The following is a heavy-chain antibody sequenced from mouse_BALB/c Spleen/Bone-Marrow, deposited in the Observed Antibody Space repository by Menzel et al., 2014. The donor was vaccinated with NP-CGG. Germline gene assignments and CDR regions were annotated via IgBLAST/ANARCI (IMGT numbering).Heavy chain of an antibody. CDR3: ARSRNYRYDGDYAMDY. CDR1: GYAFSNYG. J-gene: IGHJ4*01. CDR2: IYPGDGET. D-gene: IGHD2-14*01. V-gene: IGHV1-80*01. Sequence: QVQLQQSGAELVRPGSSVKISCKASGYAFSNYGMNWVKQRPGQGLEWIGQIYPGDGETNYNGEFEGRVTLTSDKSSSTAYMELSSLTSEDSAVYYCARSRNYRYDGDYAMDYWGQGPPVTVS.